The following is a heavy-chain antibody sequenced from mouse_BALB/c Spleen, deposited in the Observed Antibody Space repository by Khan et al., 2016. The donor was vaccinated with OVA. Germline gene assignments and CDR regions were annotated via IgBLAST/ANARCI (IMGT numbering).Heavy chain of an antibody. Sequence: QIQLVQSGPELKKPGETVRISCKASGYTFTTAGIQWVQKMPGKGLKWIGWINTHSGVPKYAEDFKGRFAFSLEISVNTAYLQITNLKNVETATYFCARGGAAYYRNDVGAMEYWGQGTSVTVSS. CDR1: GYTFTTAG. D-gene: IGHD2-14*01. V-gene: IGHV9-4*02. CDR2: INTHSGVP. J-gene: IGHJ4*01. CDR3: ARGGAAYYRNDVGAMEY.